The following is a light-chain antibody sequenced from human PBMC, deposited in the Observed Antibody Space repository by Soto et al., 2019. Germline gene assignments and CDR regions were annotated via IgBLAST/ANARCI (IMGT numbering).Light chain of an antibody. J-gene: IGLJ2*01. Sequence: QSALTQPASVSGSPGQSITISCTGTSSDVGGYNYVSWYQQHPGKAPKLMIYDVSNRPSGVSNRFSGSKSGNTASLTISVLQDEDEDDYYCSSDTSSSTVVFGGGTKLTVL. CDR2: DVS. CDR1: SSDVGGYNY. CDR3: SSDTSSSTVV. V-gene: IGLV2-14*01.